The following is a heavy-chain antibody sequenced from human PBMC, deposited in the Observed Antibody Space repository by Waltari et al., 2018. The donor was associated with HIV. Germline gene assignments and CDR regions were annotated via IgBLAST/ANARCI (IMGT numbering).Heavy chain of an antibody. CDR1: GGSCDNYH. CDR3: ESREDGLRYNLNGNYFDA. CDR2: ITHRGKT. J-gene: IGHJ5*02. V-gene: IGHV4-34*01. D-gene: IGHD1-20*01. Sequence: LSLTCAVYGGSCDNYHWSWMRQPPAKGLEWIGDITHRGKTNYSTALRGRVTTSIAVSKNQVSRKMTLVTAADTAVYNCESREDGLRYNLNGNYFDAWGQGNLVIVSS.